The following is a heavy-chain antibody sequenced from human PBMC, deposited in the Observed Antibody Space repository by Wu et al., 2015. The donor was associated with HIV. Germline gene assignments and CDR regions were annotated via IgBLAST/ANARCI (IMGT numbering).Heavy chain of an antibody. D-gene: IGHD3-10*01. Sequence: QVQLVQSGAEVKKPGASVKVSCKASGYTFTSYDINWVRQATGQGLEWMGWMNPNSGNTGYAQKFQGRVTMTRNTSISTAYMELSSLRSEDTAVYYCATVTMVRELVMYYFDYWARERWSPSPQ. CDR3: ATVTMVRELVMYYFDY. CDR2: MNPNSGNT. V-gene: IGHV1-8*01. J-gene: IGHJ4*02. CDR1: GYTFTSYD.